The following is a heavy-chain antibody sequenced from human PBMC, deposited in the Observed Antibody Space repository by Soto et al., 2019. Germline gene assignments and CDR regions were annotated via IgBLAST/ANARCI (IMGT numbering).Heavy chain of an antibody. CDR1: GGSISSGGYY. V-gene: IGHV4-31*03. CDR3: ARDGGGYCSGGSCYSGYFDY. CDR2: IYYSGST. J-gene: IGHJ4*02. Sequence: QVQLQESGPGLVKPSQTLSLTCTVSGGSISSGGYYWSWIRQHPGKGLEWIGYIYYSGSTYYNPSLKSRVNLSVDTSKNQFSLKLSSVTAADTAVYYCARDGGGYCSGGSCYSGYFDYWCQGTLVSVSS. D-gene: IGHD2-15*01.